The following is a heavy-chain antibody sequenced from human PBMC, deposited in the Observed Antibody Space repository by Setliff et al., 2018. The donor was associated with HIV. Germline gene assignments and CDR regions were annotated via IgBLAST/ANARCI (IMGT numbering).Heavy chain of an antibody. V-gene: IGHV4-4*09. CDR3: ARTRGSGSYWGWFDP. J-gene: IGHJ5*02. CDR1: GGSISSYY. CDR2: IHSSGST. D-gene: IGHD3-10*01. Sequence: PSETLSLTCTVSGGSISSYYWSWIRQPPGKGLEWIGNIHSSGSTNYNPSLKSRVTISVDTSKNQFSLKLTSVTAADTAVYYCARTRGSGSYWGWFDPWGQGTLVTVSS.